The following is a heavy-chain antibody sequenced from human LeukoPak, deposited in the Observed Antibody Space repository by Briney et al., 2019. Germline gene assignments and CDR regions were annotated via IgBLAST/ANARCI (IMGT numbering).Heavy chain of an antibody. D-gene: IGHD3-22*01. J-gene: IGHJ4*02. CDR3: ASGNYYDSSGYYSN. V-gene: IGHV4-30-2*01. CDR1: GGSVSSGDYY. CDR2: IYHSGSA. Sequence: SQTLSLTCTVSGGSVSSGDYYWTWIRQPPGKGLEWIGYIYHSGSAYYNPSLKSRVSISVDRSKNQFSLSLTSVTAADTAVYFCASGNYYDSSGYYSNWGQGTLVTVSS.